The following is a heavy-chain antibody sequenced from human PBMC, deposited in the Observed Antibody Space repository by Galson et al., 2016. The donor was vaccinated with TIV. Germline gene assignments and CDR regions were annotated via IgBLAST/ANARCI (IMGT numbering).Heavy chain of an antibody. CDR1: GASLTSVTDY. CDR2: VYYSGST. D-gene: IGHD3-10*01. V-gene: IGHV4-39*07. J-gene: IGHJ4*02. Sequence: ETLSLTCTVSGASLTSVTDYWGWIRQPPGKGLQLIGTVYYSGSTYYNPSLESRVTMSRDTSTSQFSLNLGSVTAADTAVYYCARDNRNSHGSGSYYAFDSWGQGILVTVSS. CDR3: ARDNRNSHGSGSYYAFDS.